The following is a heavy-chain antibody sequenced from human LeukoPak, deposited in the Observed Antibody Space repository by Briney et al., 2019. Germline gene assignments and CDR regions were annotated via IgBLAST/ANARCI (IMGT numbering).Heavy chain of an antibody. V-gene: IGHV4-34*01. CDR2: INHSGSA. D-gene: IGHD3-3*01. J-gene: IGHJ3*02. CDR1: GGSFNTYY. Sequence: SETLSLTCAVYGGSFNTYYGSWIRQPPGKGLEWIGEINHSGSAIYNPSLKSRVTISLDTSKNQFSLKMTSMTAADTAVYYCARGLELDFWNGNYSDGFDIWGQGTMVTVSS. CDR3: ARGLELDFWNGNYSDGFDI.